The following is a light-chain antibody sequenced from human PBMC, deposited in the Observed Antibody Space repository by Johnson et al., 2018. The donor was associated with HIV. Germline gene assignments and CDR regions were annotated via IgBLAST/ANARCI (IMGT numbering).Light chain of an antibody. CDR2: ENN. Sequence: QLVLTQPPSVSAAPGQKVTISCSGSSFNIGNNYVSWYQQLPGTAPKLLIYENNKRPSGIPDRFAGSKSATSATLGTTGLQTGDEADYYCASWDRSLSTGVFGTGTQVTVL. CDR3: ASWDRSLSTGV. CDR1: SFNIGNNY. V-gene: IGLV1-51*02. J-gene: IGLJ1*01.